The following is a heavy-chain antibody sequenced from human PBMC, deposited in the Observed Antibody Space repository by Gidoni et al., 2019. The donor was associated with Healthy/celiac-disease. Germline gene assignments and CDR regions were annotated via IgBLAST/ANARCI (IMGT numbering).Heavy chain of an antibody. V-gene: IGHV3-21*01. CDR3: ARGLGYDSSGKRDAFDI. CDR1: GFPFSRYS. J-gene: IGHJ3*02. Sequence: EVQLVESGGGLVKPGGSLRLSCAASGFPFSRYSMNWVRQAPGKGLEWVSSISSSSSYIYDADSVKGRFTISRDNAKNSLYLQMNSLRAEDTAVYYCARGLGYDSSGKRDAFDIWGQGTMVTVSS. D-gene: IGHD3-22*01. CDR2: ISSSSSYI.